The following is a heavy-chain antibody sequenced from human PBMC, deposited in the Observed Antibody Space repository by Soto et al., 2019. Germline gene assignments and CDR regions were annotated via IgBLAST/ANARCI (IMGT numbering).Heavy chain of an antibody. CDR1: GFTVSSYA. V-gene: IGHV3-23*01. D-gene: IGHD6-6*01. J-gene: IGHJ4*02. CDR3: AKDRYSSSCFDY. Sequence: EVQLLESGGGLVQPGGSLRLSCAASGFTVSSYAMSRVRQAPGKGLEWVSAISGSGGSTYYADSVKGRFTISRDNSKNTLYLQMNSLRAEDTAVYYCAKDRYSSSCFDYWGQGTLVTVSS. CDR2: ISGSGGST.